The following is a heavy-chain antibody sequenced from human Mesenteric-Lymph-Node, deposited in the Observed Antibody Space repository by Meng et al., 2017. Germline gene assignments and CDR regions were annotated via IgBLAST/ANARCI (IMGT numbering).Heavy chain of an antibody. CDR3: TRDKSTSWYFFDY. D-gene: IGHD2/OR15-2a*01. Sequence: ASVKVSCKAYGYTFKSYGISWVRQAPGEGLEWVGWTNGYEDKTTHAQEYQGRLSMTTDTSTSTAYMELRSLRSDDTAVYYCTRDKSTSWYFFDYWGQGTLVTVSS. CDR1: GYTFKSYG. CDR2: TNGYEDKT. J-gene: IGHJ4*02. V-gene: IGHV1-18*01.